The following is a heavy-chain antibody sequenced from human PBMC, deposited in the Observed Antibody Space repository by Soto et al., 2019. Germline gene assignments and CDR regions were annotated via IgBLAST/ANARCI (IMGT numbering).Heavy chain of an antibody. CDR3: ASHGFGTLHGLVDV. CDR2: MGYSGYT. J-gene: IGHJ6*02. D-gene: IGHD3-10*01. V-gene: IGHV4-59*08. CDR1: GGSMSSYY. Sequence: QVQLQESGPGLVKPSETLSLTCTVSGGSMSSYYCSWFRQPPGKGLEWIGYMGYSGYTSYNPSLRSLPTLXPXTXXNRFSRMLTSVTAADAALYYCASHGFGTLHGLVDVWGHGATVIVS.